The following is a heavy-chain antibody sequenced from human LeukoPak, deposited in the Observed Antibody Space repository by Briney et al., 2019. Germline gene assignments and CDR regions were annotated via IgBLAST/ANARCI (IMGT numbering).Heavy chain of an antibody. CDR3: ARGTTTVLTPEYFQY. Sequence: GGSLRLSCAVSGFTFSTYGMSWVRQAPGKGLEWVSALSGSGATTYYADSVKGRFTISRDNSKNTLFLQINSLRAEDSAVYYCARGTTTVLTPEYFQYWGQGILVTVSS. V-gene: IGHV3-23*01. J-gene: IGHJ1*01. D-gene: IGHD4-23*01. CDR1: GFTFSTYG. CDR2: LSGSGATT.